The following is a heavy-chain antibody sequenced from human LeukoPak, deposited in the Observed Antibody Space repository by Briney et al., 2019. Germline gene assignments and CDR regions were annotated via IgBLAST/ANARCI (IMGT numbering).Heavy chain of an antibody. V-gene: IGHV3-11*04. CDR3: ARDSSGYPFDY. D-gene: IGHD3-22*01. Sequence: GGSLRLSCAASGFTFSDYYMSWIRQAPGKGLEWVSYISSSGSTIYYADSVKGRFSISRDNPKNTLYLQMNSLRADDTALYYCARDSSGYPFDYWGQGTLVTVSS. CDR2: ISSSGSTI. CDR1: GFTFSDYY. J-gene: IGHJ4*02.